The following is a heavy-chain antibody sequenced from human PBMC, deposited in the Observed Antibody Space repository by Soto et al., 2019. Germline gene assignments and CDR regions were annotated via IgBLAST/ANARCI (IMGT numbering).Heavy chain of an antibody. CDR3: ARGYCADDICYYFDF. J-gene: IGHJ4*02. D-gene: IGHD2-8*01. CDR1: GYTFTTYD. CDR2: ISTFNGDT. Sequence: QVQLVQSGPEVKKPGASVKVSCATSGYTFTTYDITWVRQAPGQGLEWMGWISTFNGDTKYEEKLQDRITMTTDTFTATAYMELRSLGSDDTAVYYCARGYCADDICYYFDFWGQGTLVTVSS. V-gene: IGHV1-18*01.